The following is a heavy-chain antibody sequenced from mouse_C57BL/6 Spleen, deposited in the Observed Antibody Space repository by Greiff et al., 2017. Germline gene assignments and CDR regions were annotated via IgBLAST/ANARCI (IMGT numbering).Heavy chain of an antibody. D-gene: IGHD1-1*01. Sequence: QVQLQQPGAELVKPGASVKMSCKASGYTFTSYWITWVKQRPGQGLEWIGDIYPGSGSTNYNEKFKSKATLTVDTSSSTAYMQLSSLTSDDSAVYYCARGDYGSKYFDVWGTGTTVTVSS. J-gene: IGHJ1*03. CDR2: IYPGSGST. CDR1: GYTFTSYW. CDR3: ARGDYGSKYFDV. V-gene: IGHV1-55*01.